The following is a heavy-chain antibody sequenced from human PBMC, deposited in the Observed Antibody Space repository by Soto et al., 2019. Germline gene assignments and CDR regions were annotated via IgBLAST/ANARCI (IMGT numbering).Heavy chain of an antibody. V-gene: IGHV3-72*01. D-gene: IGHD3-10*01. Sequence: EVQLVESGGGLVQPGGSLRLSCAASGFTFSDHYMDWVRQAPGKGLEWVGRSKNKADSSTTEYAASVKGRFTISRDGSKTSLFLQMTSLKTEDTAVYYCTVWGSGNDFGAAWGQGILVTVSS. CDR1: GFTFSDHY. CDR3: TVWGSGNDFGAA. CDR2: SKNKADSSTT. J-gene: IGHJ4*02.